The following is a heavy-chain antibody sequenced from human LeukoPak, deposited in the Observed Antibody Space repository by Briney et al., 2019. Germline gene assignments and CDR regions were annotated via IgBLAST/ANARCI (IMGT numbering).Heavy chain of an antibody. D-gene: IGHD3-22*01. J-gene: IGHJ4*02. CDR3: AREPHNYYDSSGYYNYFDY. CDR1: GFTFSTYA. Sequence: PGGSLRLSCAASGFTFSTYAMSWVRQAPGKGLEWVSGISGTGGSTYYADSVRGRSTISRDNSKNTLYLQMNSLTAEDTAVYYCAREPHNYYDSSGYYNYFDYWGQGTLVTVSS. V-gene: IGHV3-23*01. CDR2: ISGTGGST.